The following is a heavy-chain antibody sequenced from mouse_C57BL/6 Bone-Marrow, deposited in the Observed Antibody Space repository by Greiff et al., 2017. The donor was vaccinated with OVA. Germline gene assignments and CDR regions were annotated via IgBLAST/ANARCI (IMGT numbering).Heavy chain of an antibody. Sequence: QVQLKESGAELVKPGASVKMSCKASGYTFTTYPIGWMKQNHGKSLEWIGNFHPYNDDTKYNEKFKGKATLTVEKSSSTVYLELSRLTSDDSAVYYCARPGDYDGDWFAYWGQGTLVTVSA. D-gene: IGHD2-4*01. CDR2: FHPYNDDT. CDR1: GYTFTTYP. J-gene: IGHJ3*01. CDR3: ARPGDYDGDWFAY. V-gene: IGHV1-47*01.